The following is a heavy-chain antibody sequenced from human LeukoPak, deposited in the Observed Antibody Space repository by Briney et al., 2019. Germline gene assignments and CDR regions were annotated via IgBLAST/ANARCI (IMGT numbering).Heavy chain of an antibody. CDR2: SNEDGSTT. Sequence: GGSLRPSCAASGFTFSSNWMHWVRQAPGKGLVWVSRSNEDGSTTNYADSVKGRFTISRDSSKSTLYLQMNSLRAEDTAVYFCAKGGPQFFDYWGQGSLVTVSS. D-gene: IGHD5-24*01. J-gene: IGHJ4*02. CDR1: GFTFSSNW. CDR3: AKGGPQFFDY. V-gene: IGHV3-74*01.